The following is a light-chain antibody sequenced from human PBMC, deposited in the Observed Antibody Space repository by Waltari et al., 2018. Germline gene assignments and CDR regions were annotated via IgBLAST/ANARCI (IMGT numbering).Light chain of an antibody. J-gene: IGLJ3*02. CDR1: IYNIGINT. V-gene: IGLV1-44*01. Sequence: QSVLPQPPSASGTPGRRVTISCSGPIYNIGINTVNWYQQFPGSAPKLPIFSTTQRPSGVPDRFSASKSGTSASLAINGLQAADEADYYCGAWDDGVKEWVFGGGTKLTVL. CDR3: GAWDDGVKEWV. CDR2: STT.